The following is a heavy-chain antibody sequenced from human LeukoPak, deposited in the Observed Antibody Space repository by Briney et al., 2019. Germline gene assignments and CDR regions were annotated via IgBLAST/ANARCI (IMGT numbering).Heavy chain of an antibody. CDR3: ARHRLHYYDSSGQRGQNFDY. V-gene: IGHV4-59*08. J-gene: IGHJ4*02. CDR2: MYNSGST. Sequence: SETLSLTCTVSGASIRSYYWSWIRQPPGRGLEWIGYMYNSGSTYYNPSLKSRVTISVDTSKNQFSLKLSSVTAADTAVYYCARHRLHYYDSSGQRGQNFDYWGQGTLVTVSS. CDR1: GASIRSYY. D-gene: IGHD3-22*01.